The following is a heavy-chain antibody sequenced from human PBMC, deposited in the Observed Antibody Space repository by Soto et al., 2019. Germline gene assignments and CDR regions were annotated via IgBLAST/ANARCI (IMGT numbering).Heavy chain of an antibody. CDR3: ARHACSSTSCYLRYYYYYMDV. Sequence: SETLSLTCTVSGGSVSSSSYYWGWIRQPPGKGLEWIGSIYYSGSTYYNPSLKSRVTISVDTSKNQFSLKLSSVTAADTAVYYCARHACSSTSCYLRYYYYYMDVWGKGTTVTVSS. J-gene: IGHJ6*03. V-gene: IGHV4-39*01. CDR1: GGSVSSSSYY. D-gene: IGHD2-2*01. CDR2: IYYSGST.